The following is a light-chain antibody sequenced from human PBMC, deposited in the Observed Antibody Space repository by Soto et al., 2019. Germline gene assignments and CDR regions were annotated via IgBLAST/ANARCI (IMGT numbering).Light chain of an antibody. CDR2: SAS. J-gene: IGKJ4*01. V-gene: IGKV1-9*01. Sequence: DIQLTQSPSVLSASVGDTVTITCRASQALSNYLALYQQKPGKAPHLLIYSASTLQSGGPSRFSGSGSETEFSLTIRALEPEDFATYYCQQLSRYPLTFGGGTKVDIK. CDR1: QALSNY. CDR3: QQLSRYPLT.